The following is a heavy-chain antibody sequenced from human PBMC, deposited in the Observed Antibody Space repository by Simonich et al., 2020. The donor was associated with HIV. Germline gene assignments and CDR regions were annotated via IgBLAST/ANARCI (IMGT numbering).Heavy chain of an antibody. J-gene: IGHJ4*02. Sequence: QVQLVQSGAEVKKPGASVKVSCKASGYTFTSYYMHWVRQAPGQGLEWMGKINPSGGSTSYAQEFQGRVTRTRDTSTDTVYMELSSLRSEDTAVYYCARGEGVVTVFDYWGQGTLVTVSS. D-gene: IGHD2-21*02. CDR2: INPSGGST. CDR1: GYTFTSYY. V-gene: IGHV1-46*01. CDR3: ARGEGVVTVFDY.